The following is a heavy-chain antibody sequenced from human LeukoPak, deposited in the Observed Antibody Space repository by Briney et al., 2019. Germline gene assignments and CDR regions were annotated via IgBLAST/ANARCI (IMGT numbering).Heavy chain of an antibody. CDR3: ARLAGYSSSFDY. V-gene: IGHV4-59*08. Sequence: SETLSLTCTVSGGSISSYYWSWIRQPPGKGLEWIGYIYYSGSTNYNPSLSGSTNYNPSLKSRVTISVDTSKNQFSLKLSSVTAADTAVYYCARLAGYSSSFDYWGQGTLVTVSS. D-gene: IGHD6-13*01. CDR2: IYYSGSTNYNPSLSGST. J-gene: IGHJ4*02. CDR1: GGSISSYY.